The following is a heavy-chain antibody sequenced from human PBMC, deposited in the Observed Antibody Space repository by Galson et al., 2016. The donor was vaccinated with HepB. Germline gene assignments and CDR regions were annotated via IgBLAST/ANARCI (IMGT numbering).Heavy chain of an antibody. Sequence: SLRLSCAASGFSFRTYSMKWVRQAPGKGLEWVSYISSSGTTTAYGDSVKGRFTISRDNAKNSLYLQMNSLREEDTAVYYCARREDAQETDSRSIIIKFGIDVWGQGTTVIVSS. CDR2: ISSSGTTT. V-gene: IGHV3-48*02. CDR3: ARREDAQETDSRSIIIKFGIDV. D-gene: IGHD3-10*01. J-gene: IGHJ6*02. CDR1: GFSFRTYS.